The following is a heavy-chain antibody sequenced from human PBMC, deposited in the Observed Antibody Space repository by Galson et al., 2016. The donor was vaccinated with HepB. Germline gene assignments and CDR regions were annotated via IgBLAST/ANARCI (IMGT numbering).Heavy chain of an antibody. V-gene: IGHV3-23*01. D-gene: IGHD1-1*01. J-gene: IGHJ4*02. CDR3: AKDLRT. CDR1: GFSFGAYA. CDR2: ITGGGIST. Sequence: SLRLSCAASGFSFGAYAMSWVRQAPGKGLEWVSAITGGGISTYYLDSVKGRFVIARVNSKTTLFLQMNNLRAEDTATYYCAKDLRTWGQGTLVTVSS.